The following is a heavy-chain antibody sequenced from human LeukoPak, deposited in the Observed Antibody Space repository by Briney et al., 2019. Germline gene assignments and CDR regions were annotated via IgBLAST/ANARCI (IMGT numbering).Heavy chain of an antibody. CDR2: INPSGGST. CDR1: GYTFTSYY. D-gene: IGHD3-10*01. V-gene: IGHV1-46*01. CDR3: ARDGGDVLLWFGSDY. J-gene: IGHJ4*02. Sequence: ASVKVSCKASGYTFTSYYMHWVRQAPGQGLEWMGIINPSGGSTSYAQKFQGRVTMTRDTSTSTVYMELSSLRSEDTAVYYCARDGGDVLLWFGSDYWGQGTLVTVSS.